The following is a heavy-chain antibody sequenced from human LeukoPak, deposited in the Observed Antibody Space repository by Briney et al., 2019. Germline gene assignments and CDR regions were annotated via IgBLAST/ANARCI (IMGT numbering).Heavy chain of an antibody. CDR2: ISGSGDNT. V-gene: IGHV3-23*01. Sequence: GGSLRLSCAASGFTFSSHGMSWVRQAPGKGLEWVSTISGSGDNTYYADSVKGRFTISRDNSKNTLYLQMNSLRAEDTAVYYCAKVTYGSGTYGAFDYWGQGTLVTVSS. CDR1: GFTFSSHG. D-gene: IGHD3-10*01. CDR3: AKVTYGSGTYGAFDY. J-gene: IGHJ4*02.